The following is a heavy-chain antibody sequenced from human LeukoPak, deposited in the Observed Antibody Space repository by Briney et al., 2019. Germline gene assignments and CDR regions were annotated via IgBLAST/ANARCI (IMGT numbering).Heavy chain of an antibody. CDR2: IYYSGST. CDR1: GGSISGSNYY. D-gene: IGHD6-19*01. CDR3: ARESYSSAWFFNY. Sequence: SETLSLTCTVSGGSISGSNYYWRWIRQPPGKGLEWIGSIYYSGSTYYNPSLKSRVTISVDTSKNQFSLKLNPVNSADTAVYYCARESYSSAWFFNYWGQGTLVTVSS. J-gene: IGHJ4*02. V-gene: IGHV4-39*02.